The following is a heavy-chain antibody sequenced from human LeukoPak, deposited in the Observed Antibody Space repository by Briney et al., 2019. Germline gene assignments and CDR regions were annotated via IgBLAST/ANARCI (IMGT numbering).Heavy chain of an antibody. J-gene: IGHJ4*02. CDR1: GDPISSYY. CDR2: IYYSGST. Sequence: PSETLSLTCTVSGDPISSYYWSWVRQPPGKGLEWIGYIYYSGSTTYNPSLRSRVTISVDTSESHLSLKLSSVTDADTAVYYCARLTTMVRGVGDFFDYWGQGTLVLVSS. V-gene: IGHV4-59*01. CDR3: ARLTTMVRGVGDFFDY. D-gene: IGHD3-10*01.